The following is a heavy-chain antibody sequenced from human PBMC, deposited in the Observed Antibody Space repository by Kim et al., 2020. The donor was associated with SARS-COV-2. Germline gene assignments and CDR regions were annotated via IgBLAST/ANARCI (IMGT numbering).Heavy chain of an antibody. Sequence: GSSINYADSVNGRFSISRDNDKKSLSLQMNSLTPEDTAVNYCVREPSDWGQGTLVTVSS. CDR3: VREPSD. V-gene: IGHV3-11*01. CDR2: GSSI. D-gene: IGHD6-6*01. J-gene: IGHJ4*02.